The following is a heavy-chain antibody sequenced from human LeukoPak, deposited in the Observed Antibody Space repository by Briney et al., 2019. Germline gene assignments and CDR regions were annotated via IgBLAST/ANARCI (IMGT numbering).Heavy chain of an antibody. CDR1: GGSFSGYY. J-gene: IGHJ4*02. D-gene: IGHD1-26*01. CDR2: INHSGST. V-gene: IGHV4-34*01. Sequence: SETLSLTCAVYGGSFSGYYWSWIRQPPGKGLEWIGEINHSGSTNYNPSLKSRVTISVDTSKNQFSLKMSSVTAADTAVYYCARIVGATIDYWGQGTLVTVFS. CDR3: ARIVGATIDY.